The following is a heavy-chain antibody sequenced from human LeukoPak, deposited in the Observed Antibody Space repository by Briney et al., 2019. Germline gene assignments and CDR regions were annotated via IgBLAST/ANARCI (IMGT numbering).Heavy chain of an antibody. D-gene: IGHD5/OR15-5a*01. CDR2: INPNSGGT. CDR3: ARDGLRHPSGYYYYGMDV. V-gene: IGHV1-2*04. Sequence: ASVKVSCKASGYTFTGYYMHWVRQAPGQGLERMGWINPNSGGTNYAQKFQGWVTMTRDTSISTAYMELSRLRSDDTAVYYCARDGLRHPSGYYYYGMDVWGQGTTVTVSS. CDR1: GYTFTGYY. J-gene: IGHJ6*02.